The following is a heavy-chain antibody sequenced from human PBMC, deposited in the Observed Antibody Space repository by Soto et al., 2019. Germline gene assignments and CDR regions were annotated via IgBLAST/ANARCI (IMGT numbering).Heavy chain of an antibody. D-gene: IGHD5-18*01. V-gene: IGHV4-39*01. CDR2: IYYSGST. Sequence: QLQLQESGPGLVKPSETLSLTCTVSGGSISSSSYYWGWIRQPPGKGLEWIGSIYYSGSTYYNPPLESRVTIAVDTAKNQFSLQLSSVAAADTAVYYCESGYSYGRTWGQGTLVTVSS. CDR3: ESGYSYGRT. J-gene: IGHJ5*02. CDR1: GGSISSSSYY.